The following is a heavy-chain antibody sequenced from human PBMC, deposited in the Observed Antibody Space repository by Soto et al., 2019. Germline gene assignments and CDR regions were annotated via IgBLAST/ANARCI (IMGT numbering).Heavy chain of an antibody. CDR3: TRVSPDCSDGSCYPLN. Sequence: GGSQRLSCIGSGFTFRDFAISWFRQPLGKGLQWVSFIRSNIYDGTTEYAPSVKGRFTISRDDSKTIAYLQMNSLNADDTGVYYCTRVSPDCSDGSCYPLNWGQGTLVTVSS. CDR1: GFTFRDFA. D-gene: IGHD2-15*01. J-gene: IGHJ4*02. V-gene: IGHV3-49*03. CDR2: IRSNIYDGTT.